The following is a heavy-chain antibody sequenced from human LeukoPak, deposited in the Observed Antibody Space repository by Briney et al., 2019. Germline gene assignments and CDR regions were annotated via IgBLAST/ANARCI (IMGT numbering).Heavy chain of an antibody. J-gene: IGHJ5*02. D-gene: IGHD5-24*01. CDR3: ARHDGYWGLS. Sequence: GESLKISCKGAGYSFTNYWIACVRQMPGKGLEWMGIIYPGDSDTRYSPSFQGQVTISADKSISTAYLQWSSLKASDTAMYYCARHDGYWGLSWGQGTLVAVSS. CDR2: IYPGDSDT. V-gene: IGHV5-51*01. CDR1: GYSFTNYW.